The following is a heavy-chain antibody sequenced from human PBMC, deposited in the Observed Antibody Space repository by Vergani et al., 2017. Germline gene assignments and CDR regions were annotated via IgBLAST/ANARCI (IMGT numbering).Heavy chain of an antibody. CDR2: INPNSGGT. Sequence: QVQLVQSGAEVKKPGASVKVSCQASGYSFSDYYMHWVRQAPGQGLEWMGWINPNSGGTNYAQKFQGRVTMTRDTSISTAYMELSRLRSDDTAVYYWARPYCSSTTCWGYYYMDVWGKGSTVTVSS. J-gene: IGHJ6*03. CDR3: ARPYCSSTTCWGYYYMDV. V-gene: IGHV1-2*02. D-gene: IGHD2-2*01. CDR1: GYSFSDYY.